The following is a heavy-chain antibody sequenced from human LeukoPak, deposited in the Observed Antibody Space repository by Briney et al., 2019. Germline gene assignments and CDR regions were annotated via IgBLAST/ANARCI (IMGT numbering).Heavy chain of an antibody. D-gene: IGHD3-16*01. CDR1: GYTFTGYY. Sequence: ASVNVSCKASGYTFTGYYMLWVRQAAGQGLEWMGWINPNSGGTNYAQKFQGRVTMTRDTSISTAYMELSRLRSDDTAVYYCARGHLGQLVSFDYWGQGTLVTVSS. CDR3: ARGHLGQLVSFDY. V-gene: IGHV1-2*02. J-gene: IGHJ4*02. CDR2: INPNSGGT.